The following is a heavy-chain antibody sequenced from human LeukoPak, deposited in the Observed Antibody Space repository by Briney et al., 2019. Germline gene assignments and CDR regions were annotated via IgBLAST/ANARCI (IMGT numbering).Heavy chain of an antibody. J-gene: IGHJ6*03. D-gene: IGHD1-7*01. V-gene: IGHV3-48*01. CDR3: ARDQKTTSALNYYYYYMDV. CDR1: GFTFSSYS. Sequence: GGSLRLSCAASGFTFSSYSMNWVRQAPGKGLEWVSYISSSSTIYYADSVKGRFTISRDNAKNSLYLQMNSLRAEDTAVYYCARDQKTTSALNYYYYYMDVWGKGTTVTVSS. CDR2: ISSSSTI.